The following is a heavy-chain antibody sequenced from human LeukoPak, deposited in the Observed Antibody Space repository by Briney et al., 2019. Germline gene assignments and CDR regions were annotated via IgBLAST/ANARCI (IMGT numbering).Heavy chain of an antibody. J-gene: IGHJ3*02. CDR3: ARAGTTGNVGSDDAFDI. Sequence: ASVKVSCTASGGTFSSYAISWVRQAPGQGLEWRGGIIPNFGKANYAQKFQGRVTITADESTSTAYMELSSLRSEDTAVYYCARAGTTGNVGSDDAFDIWGQGTMVTVSS. CDR2: IIPNFGKA. CDR1: GGTFSSYA. V-gene: IGHV1-69*13. D-gene: IGHD1-1*01.